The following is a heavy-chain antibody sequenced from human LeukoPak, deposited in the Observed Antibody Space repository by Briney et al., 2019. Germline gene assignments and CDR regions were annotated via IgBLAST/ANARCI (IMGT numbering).Heavy chain of an antibody. D-gene: IGHD3-3*01. J-gene: IGHJ4*02. CDR1: GGSISSHY. CDR3: ARVLEDYDFWSGYVDY. V-gene: IGHV4-59*11. CDR2: TYYSGST. Sequence: SETLSLTCTVSGGSISSHYWSWIRQPPGKGLEWIGLTYYSGSTNFNPSLKSRVTISLDTSKNQFSLKLRSVTAADTAVYYCARVLEDYDFWSGYVDYWGQGTLVTVSS.